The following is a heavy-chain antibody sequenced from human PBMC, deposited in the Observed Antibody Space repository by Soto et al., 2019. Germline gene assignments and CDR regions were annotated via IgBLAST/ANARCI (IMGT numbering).Heavy chain of an antibody. CDR2: IWFDASHE. Sequence: GGSLRLSCAASGFSFSDYGMHWVRQAPGKGLEWLTIIWFDASHEYYADSVKGRFTISRDNSNNTLYLQLNSLTADDTAVYFCARDQRRATADGPLRNGLDVWGQGTAVTFSS. CDR1: GFSFSDYG. CDR3: ARDQRRATADGPLRNGLDV. J-gene: IGHJ6*02. D-gene: IGHD6-13*01. V-gene: IGHV3-33*01.